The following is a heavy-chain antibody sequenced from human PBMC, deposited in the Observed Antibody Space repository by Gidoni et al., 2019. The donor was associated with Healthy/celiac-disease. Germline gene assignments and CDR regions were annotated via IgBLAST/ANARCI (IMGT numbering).Heavy chain of an antibody. CDR1: GGSFSGYY. V-gene: IGHV4-34*01. Sequence: QVQLQQWGAGLLKPSETLSLTCAVYGGSFSGYYWSWIRQPPGKGLEWIGEINHSGSTNYNPSLKSRVTISVDTSKNQFSLKLSSVTAADTAVYYCARGALTYCGGDCLQYNWFDPWGQGTLVTVSP. J-gene: IGHJ5*02. CDR3: ARGALTYCGGDCLQYNWFDP. CDR2: INHSGST. D-gene: IGHD2-21*02.